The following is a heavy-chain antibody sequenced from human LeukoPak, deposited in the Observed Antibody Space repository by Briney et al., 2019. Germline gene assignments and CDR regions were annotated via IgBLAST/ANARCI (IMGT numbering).Heavy chain of an antibody. J-gene: IGHJ4*02. CDR3: ARGGQSRYCSSTTCYDY. D-gene: IGHD2-2*01. CDR2: IYHSGST. Sequence: SDTLSLTCAVSGGSISSSNWWSWVRQPPGKGLEWIGEIYHSGSTNYNPSLKSRVTISVDKSKNQSSLKLSSVTAADTAVYYCARGGQSRYCSSTTCYDYWGQGTLVTVSS. CDR1: GGSISSSNW. V-gene: IGHV4-4*02.